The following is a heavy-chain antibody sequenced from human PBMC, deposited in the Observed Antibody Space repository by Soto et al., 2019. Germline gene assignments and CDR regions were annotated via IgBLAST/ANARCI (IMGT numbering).Heavy chain of an antibody. J-gene: IGHJ4*02. Sequence: PSETLSLTCTVSGGSISSYYWSWIRHPPGKGLEWIGYIYYSGITNYNPSLKSRVTISVDTSKNQFSLKLSSVTAADTAVYYCARDGLYCTNGVCYTSLEYWGQGTLVTVSS. CDR3: ARDGLYCTNGVCYTSLEY. V-gene: IGHV4-59*01. CDR2: IYYSGIT. CDR1: GGSISSYY. D-gene: IGHD2-8*01.